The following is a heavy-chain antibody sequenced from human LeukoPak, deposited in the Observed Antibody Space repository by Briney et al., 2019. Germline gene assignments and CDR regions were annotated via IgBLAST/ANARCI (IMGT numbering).Heavy chain of an antibody. V-gene: IGHV1-18*01. D-gene: IGHD6-19*01. CDR3: ARNRPIAVAGALDY. J-gene: IGHJ4*02. CDR2: ISAYNGST. Sequence: ASVKVSCKASGYTFTSYGISWVRQAPGQGLEWMGWISAYNGSTNYAQKLQGRVTMTTDTSTSTAYMELRSLRSDDTAVYYCARNRPIAVAGALDYWGQGTLVTVSS. CDR1: GYTFTSYG.